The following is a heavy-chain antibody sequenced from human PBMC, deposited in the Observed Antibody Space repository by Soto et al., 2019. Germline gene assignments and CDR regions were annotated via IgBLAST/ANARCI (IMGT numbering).Heavy chain of an antibody. CDR2: IWYDGSNK. CDR3: ASAAGVIGYGMDV. V-gene: IGHV3-33*01. D-gene: IGHD3-16*02. CDR1: GFTFSSYG. Sequence: QVQLVESGGGVVQPGRSLRLSCAASGFTFSSYGMHWVRQAPGKGLEWVAVIWYDGSNKYYADSVKGRFTISRDNSKNTRYLQMNSLRAEDTAVYYCASAAGVIGYGMDVWGQGTTVTVSS. J-gene: IGHJ6*02.